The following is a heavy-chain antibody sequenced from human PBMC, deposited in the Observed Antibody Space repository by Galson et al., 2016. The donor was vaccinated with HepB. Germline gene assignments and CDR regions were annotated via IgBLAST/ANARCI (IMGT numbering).Heavy chain of an antibody. J-gene: IGHJ4*02. Sequence: LRLSCAASGFVFSNFGLSWVRQAPGKGLEWVASISTRRTTYYSDSVQGRFTISRDDSNNTLYLQMNGLRAEDTAVYYCAKERLVRRIFDHWGQGTLLTVSS. CDR3: AKERLVRRIFDH. CDR2: ISTRRTT. V-gene: IGHV3-23*01. D-gene: IGHD1-1*01. CDR1: GFVFSNFG.